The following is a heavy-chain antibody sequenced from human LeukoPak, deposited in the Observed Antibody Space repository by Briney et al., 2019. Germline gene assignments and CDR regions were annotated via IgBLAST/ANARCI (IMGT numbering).Heavy chain of an antibody. CDR3: ARDQWLVGFAFDI. J-gene: IGHJ3*02. CDR1: GFTFSSYW. D-gene: IGHD6-19*01. Sequence: GGSLRLTCAASGFTFSSYWMSWVRQAPGKGLEWVANIKQDGSEKYYVDSVKGRFTISRDNAKNSLYLQMNSLRAEDTAVYYCARDQWLVGFAFDIWGQGTMVTASS. CDR2: IKQDGSEK. V-gene: IGHV3-7*03.